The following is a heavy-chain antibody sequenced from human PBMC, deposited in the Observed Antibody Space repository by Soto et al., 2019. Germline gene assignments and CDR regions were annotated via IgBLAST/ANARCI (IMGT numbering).Heavy chain of an antibody. V-gene: IGHV3-23*01. CDR3: AKAHYYDSSGHIDY. CDR1: GFTFSSYA. D-gene: IGHD3-22*01. Sequence: PGGSLRLSCAASGFTFSSYAMSWVRQAPGKGLEWVSGISGSGGSTHYADSVKGRFTISRDNSKNTLYLQMNSPRAEDTAVYYCAKAHYYDSSGHIDYWGQGTLVTVSS. CDR2: ISGSGGST. J-gene: IGHJ4*02.